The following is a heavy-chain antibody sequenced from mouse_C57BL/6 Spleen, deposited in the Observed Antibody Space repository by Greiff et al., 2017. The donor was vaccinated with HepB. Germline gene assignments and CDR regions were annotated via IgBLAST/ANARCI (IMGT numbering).Heavy chain of an antibody. CDR1: GFTFSDYY. V-gene: IGHV5-16*01. Sequence: EVMLVESEGGLVQPGSSMKLSCTASGFTFSDYYMAWVRQVPEKGLEWVANINYDGSSTYYLDSLKSRFIISRDNAKNILYLQMSSLKSEDTATYYCARSPWVRYWYFDVWGTGTTVTVSS. D-gene: IGHD4-1*01. J-gene: IGHJ1*03. CDR2: INYDGSST. CDR3: ARSPWVRYWYFDV.